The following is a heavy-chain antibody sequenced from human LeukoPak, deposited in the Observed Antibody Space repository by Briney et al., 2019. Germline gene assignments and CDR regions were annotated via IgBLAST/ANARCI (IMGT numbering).Heavy chain of an antibody. D-gene: IGHD4/OR15-4a*01. Sequence: GGSLRLSCAASGFTFSSYAMHWVRQAPGKGLEWVAVISYDGSNKYYADSVKGRFTISRDNSKNTLYLQMNSLRAEDTAVYYCARDMNSSPPGLGAKRYWGQGTLVTVSS. V-gene: IGHV3-30-3*01. CDR3: ARDMNSSPPGLGAKRY. J-gene: IGHJ4*02. CDR1: GFTFSSYA. CDR2: ISYDGSNK.